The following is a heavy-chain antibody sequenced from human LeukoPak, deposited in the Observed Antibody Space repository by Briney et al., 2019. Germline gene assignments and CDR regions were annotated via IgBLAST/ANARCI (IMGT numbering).Heavy chain of an antibody. CDR2: ISWDGGST. J-gene: IGHJ4*02. CDR3: AKTTWWPYFDY. D-gene: IGHD2-15*01. CDR1: GFTFDDYT. Sequence: PGGSLRLSCAASGFTFDDYTMHWVRQAPGKGLEWVSLISWDGGSTYYADSVKGRFTISRDNSKNSLYLQMNSLRAEDTAVYYCAKTTWWPYFDYWGQGTLVTVSS. V-gene: IGHV3-43*01.